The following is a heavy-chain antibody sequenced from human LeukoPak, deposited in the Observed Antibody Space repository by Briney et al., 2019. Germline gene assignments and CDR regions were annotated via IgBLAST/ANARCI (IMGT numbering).Heavy chain of an antibody. J-gene: IGHJ4*02. V-gene: IGHV3-30*02. D-gene: IGHD6-6*01. CDR3: AKDPQLVQSGD. CDR1: GFTFSSYG. Sequence: GGSLRLSCAASGFTFSSYGIHWVRQAPGKGLEWVAFIRSDGSNKYYADSVKGRFTISRDNSKNTLYLQMNSLRAEDTAVYYCAKDPQLVQSGDWGQGTLVTVSS. CDR2: IRSDGSNK.